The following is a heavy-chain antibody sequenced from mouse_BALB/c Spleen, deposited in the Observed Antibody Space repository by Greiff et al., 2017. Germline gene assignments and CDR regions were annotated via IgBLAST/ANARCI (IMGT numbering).Heavy chain of an antibody. J-gene: IGHJ3*01. Sequence: EVKLMESGGGLVKPGGSLKLSCAASGFTFSSYAMSWVRQSPEKRLEWVAEISSGGSYTYYPDTVTGRFTISRDNAKNTLYLEMSSLRSEDTAMYYCARVYYYGYGFAYWGQGTLVTVSA. CDR3: ARVYYYGYGFAY. V-gene: IGHV5-9-4*01. CDR2: ISSGGSYT. CDR1: GFTFSSYA. D-gene: IGHD1-2*01.